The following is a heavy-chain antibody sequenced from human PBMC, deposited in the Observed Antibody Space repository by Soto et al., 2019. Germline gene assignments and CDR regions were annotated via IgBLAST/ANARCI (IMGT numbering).Heavy chain of an antibody. CDR3: ASDLRQGASGATVYGMDV. D-gene: IGHD7-27*01. Sequence: QVQLVESGGGEVQPGTSLRLSCIASGFIFSNNGMHWVRQAPGKGLEWVALVSHDGRKTFYADSVKGRLTIYRDNSKNTVYLHMNNLRPEDTAVYRCASDLRQGASGATVYGMDVWGQGTTVTVSS. CDR1: GFIFSNNG. J-gene: IGHJ6*02. CDR2: VSHDGRKT. V-gene: IGHV3-30*03.